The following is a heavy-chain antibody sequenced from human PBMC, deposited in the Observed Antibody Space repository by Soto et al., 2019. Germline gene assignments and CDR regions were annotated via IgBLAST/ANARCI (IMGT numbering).Heavy chain of an antibody. CDR1: GFTFTRYS. CDR3: ARESEDLTSNFDY. V-gene: IGHV3-21*06. J-gene: IGHJ4*02. Sequence: GGSLRLSCAASGFTFTRYSMNWVRQAPGKGLEWVSSTSSTTNYIYYGDSMKGRFTISRDNAKNSLYLEMNSLRAEDTAVYYCARESEDLTSNFDYWGQGTLVTVSS. CDR2: TSSTTNYI.